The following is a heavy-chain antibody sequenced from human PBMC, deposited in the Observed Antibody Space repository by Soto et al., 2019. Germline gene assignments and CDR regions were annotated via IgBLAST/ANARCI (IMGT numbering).Heavy chain of an antibody. D-gene: IGHD5-12*01. CDR2: IYHSGST. CDR1: SGSISSSNW. CDR3: ARDSGYGGGYYYYYMDV. Sequence: QVQLQESGPGLVKPSGTLSLTCAVSSGSISSSNWWSWVRQPPGKGLEWIGEIYHSGSTNYNPSLKCRVTISVDKSKNQFSLKLSSVTAADTAVYYCARDSGYGGGYYYYYMDVWGKGTTVTVSS. V-gene: IGHV4-4*02. J-gene: IGHJ6*03.